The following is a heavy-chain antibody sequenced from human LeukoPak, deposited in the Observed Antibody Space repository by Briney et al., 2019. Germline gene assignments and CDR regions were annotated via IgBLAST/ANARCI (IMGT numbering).Heavy chain of an antibody. Sequence: GGSLRLSCAASGFTVSNNYMSWVRQAPGKGLEWVSVIYSGGSTYYADSVKGRFTISRDNSKNTLYLQMNSLRAEDTAVYYCARAPLHYYDSSGYGYYFDYWGQGTLVTVSS. CDR2: IYSGGST. J-gene: IGHJ4*02. V-gene: IGHV3-53*01. D-gene: IGHD3-22*01. CDR3: ARAPLHYYDSSGYGYYFDY. CDR1: GFTVSNNY.